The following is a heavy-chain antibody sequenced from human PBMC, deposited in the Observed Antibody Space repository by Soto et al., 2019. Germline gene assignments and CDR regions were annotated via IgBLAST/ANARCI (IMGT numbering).Heavy chain of an antibody. Sequence: SETLSLTCTVSGGSISNRNYYWGWIRQPPGKGLDWIGTIYYTGSTYSNPSLRSRVMLSVDTSKNQFSLKLSSVTAADTAVYYCASLDNWNDVAYYWGQGTLVTVSS. J-gene: IGHJ4*02. V-gene: IGHV4-39*01. CDR3: ASLDNWNDVAYY. CDR1: GGSISNRNYY. CDR2: IYYTGST. D-gene: IGHD1-1*01.